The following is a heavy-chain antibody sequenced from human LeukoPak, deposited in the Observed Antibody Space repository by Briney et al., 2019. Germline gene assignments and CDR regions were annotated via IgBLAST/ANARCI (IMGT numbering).Heavy chain of an antibody. J-gene: IGHJ4*02. Sequence: GGSLRLSCAASGFTFSSYAMSWVRQAPGKGLEWVSAISGSGGSTYYADSVKGRFTISRDNSKNTLYLQMNSLRAEDTAIYYCAKDGTYYYGSGNFDYWGQGTLVTVSS. CDR2: ISGSGGST. V-gene: IGHV3-23*01. CDR3: AKDGTYYYGSGNFDY. D-gene: IGHD3-10*01. CDR1: GFTFSSYA.